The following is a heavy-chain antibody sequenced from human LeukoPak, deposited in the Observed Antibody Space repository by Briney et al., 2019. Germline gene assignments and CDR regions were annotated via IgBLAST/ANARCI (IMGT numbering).Heavy chain of an antibody. J-gene: IGHJ4*02. D-gene: IGHD3-16*01. CDR3: ARLRLGDFDY. V-gene: IGHV4-59*08. CDR1: GGSISSYY. Sequence: SETLSLTCTDSGGSISSYYWSWIRQPPGKGLEWFGYIYYSGSTNYNPSLKSRVTISVDTSKNQFSLKLSSVTAADTAVYYCARLRLGDFDYWGQGTLVTVSS. CDR2: IYYSGST.